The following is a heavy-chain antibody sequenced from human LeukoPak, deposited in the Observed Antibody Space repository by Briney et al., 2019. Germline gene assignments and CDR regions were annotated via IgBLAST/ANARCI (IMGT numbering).Heavy chain of an antibody. J-gene: IGHJ4*02. Sequence: ASVKVSCKASGYTFTGYYMHWVRQAPGQGLEWMGWINPNSGGTNYAQKFQGRVTMTRDTSISTAYMELSRLRSDDTAVYYCARDLDYDFWSGYSPFDYWGQGTLVTVSS. CDR2: INPNSGGT. CDR3: ARDLDYDFWSGYSPFDY. V-gene: IGHV1-2*02. D-gene: IGHD3-3*01. CDR1: GYTFTGYY.